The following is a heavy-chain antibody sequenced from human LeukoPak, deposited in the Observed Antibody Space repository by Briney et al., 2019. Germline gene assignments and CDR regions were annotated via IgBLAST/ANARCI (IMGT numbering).Heavy chain of an antibody. CDR3: AKDNWNDLDAFDI. V-gene: IGHV3-23*01. CDR2: ISGSGGIT. D-gene: IGHD1-1*01. CDR1: GFTFSSYA. J-gene: IGHJ3*02. Sequence: PGGSLRLSCAASGFTFSSYAMSWVRQAPGKGLEWVSAISGSGGITYYADSVKGRFTISRDNSMNTLYLQMNSLRAEDTAVYCCAKDNWNDLDAFDIWGQGTMVTVSS.